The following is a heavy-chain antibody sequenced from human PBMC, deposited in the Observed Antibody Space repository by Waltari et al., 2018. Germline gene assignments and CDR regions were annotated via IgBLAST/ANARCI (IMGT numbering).Heavy chain of an antibody. CDR1: GGSISSSSYY. CDR3: AGLYYGSGSYHYYYGMDV. CDR2: IYYSGST. V-gene: IGHV4-39*07. J-gene: IGHJ6*02. D-gene: IGHD3-10*01. Sequence: QLQLQESGPGLVKPSETLSLTCTVSGGSISSSSYYWGWIRQPPGKGLEWIGSIYYSGSTYYNPSLKSRVTISVDTSKNQFSLKLSSVTAADTAVYYCAGLYYGSGSYHYYYGMDVWGQGTTVTVSS.